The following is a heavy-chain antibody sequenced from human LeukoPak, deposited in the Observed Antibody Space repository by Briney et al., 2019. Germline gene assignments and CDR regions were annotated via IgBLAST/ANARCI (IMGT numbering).Heavy chain of an antibody. J-gene: IGHJ3*02. D-gene: IGHD2-2*01. Sequence: SETLSLTCTVSGGSISSYYWSWIRQPAGKGLEWIGRIYTSGSTNYNPSLKSRVTMSVDTSKNQCTLKLSSVTAADTAVYYCARMVVPAAISGDAFDIWGQGTMVTVSS. CDR3: ARMVVPAAISGDAFDI. CDR2: IYTSGST. V-gene: IGHV4-4*07. CDR1: GGSISSYY.